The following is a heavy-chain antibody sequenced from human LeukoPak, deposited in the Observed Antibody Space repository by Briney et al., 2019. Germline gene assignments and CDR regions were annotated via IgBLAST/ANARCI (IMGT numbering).Heavy chain of an antibody. J-gene: IGHJ6*03. V-gene: IGHV3-7*01. D-gene: IGHD2-15*01. CDR2: IKQDGSEK. Sequence: GGSLRLSCAASGFTSSSYWMSWVRQAPGKGLEWVANIKQDGSEKYYVDSVKGRFTISSDNAKNSLYLQMNSLRAEDTAVYYCAREFPDYCSGGSCYAVGYYYYYMDVWGKGTTVTVSS. CDR3: AREFPDYCSGGSCYAVGYYYYYMDV. CDR1: GFTSSSYW.